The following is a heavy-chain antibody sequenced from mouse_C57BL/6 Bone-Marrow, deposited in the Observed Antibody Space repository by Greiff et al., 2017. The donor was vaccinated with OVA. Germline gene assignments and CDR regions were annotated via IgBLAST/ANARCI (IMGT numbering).Heavy chain of an antibody. CDR2: IRSKSNNYAT. CDR1: GFSFNTYA. D-gene: IGHD1-1*01. V-gene: IGHV10-1*01. J-gene: IGHJ1*03. Sequence: EVQLVESGGGLVQPKGSLKLSCAASGFSFNTYAMNWVRQAPGKGLEWVARIRSKSNNYATYYADSVKDRFTISRDDSESMLYLQMNNLKTEDTAMYYCVRHGDYGSTSYWYFDVWRTGTTVTVSS. CDR3: VRHGDYGSTSYWYFDV.